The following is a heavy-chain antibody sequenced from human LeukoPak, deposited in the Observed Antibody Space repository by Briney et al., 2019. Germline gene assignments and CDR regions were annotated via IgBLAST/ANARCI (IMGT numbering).Heavy chain of an antibody. V-gene: IGHV1-18*01. Sequence: ASVKVSCKASGYTFTSYGISWVRQAPGQGLEWMGWISAYNGNTNYAQKLQGRVTMTTDTSTSTAYMELRSLRSDDTAVYYCARASPSIAVASNWFDPWGQGTLVTVSS. CDR3: ARASPSIAVASNWFDP. D-gene: IGHD6-19*01. CDR2: ISAYNGNT. CDR1: GYTFTSYG. J-gene: IGHJ5*02.